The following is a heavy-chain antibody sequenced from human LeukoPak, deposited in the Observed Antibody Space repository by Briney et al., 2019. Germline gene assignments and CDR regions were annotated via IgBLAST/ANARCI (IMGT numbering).Heavy chain of an antibody. J-gene: IGHJ4*02. D-gene: IGHD5-18*01. CDR2: ISGSGGST. CDR1: GFYA. V-gene: IGHV3-23*01. CDR3: AKDRYSYGWDYYFDY. Sequence: PGGSLRLSCAASGFYAMSWVRQAPGKGLEWVSAISGSGGSTYYADSVKGRFTISRDNSKNTLYLQMNSLGAEDTAVYYCAKDRYSYGWDYYFDYWGQGTLVTVSS.